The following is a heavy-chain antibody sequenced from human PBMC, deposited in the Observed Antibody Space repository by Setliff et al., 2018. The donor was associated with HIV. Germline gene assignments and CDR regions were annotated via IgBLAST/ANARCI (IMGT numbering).Heavy chain of an antibody. J-gene: IGHJ3*01. CDR3: ARVPNWGSAPFAYDV. Sequence: SETLSLTCTVSGASISSGGYYWNWIRQLPGKGLEWIGYILDSGSTYYNPSLRGRLSMSIDTSANQFSVELTSVTAADAALYFCARVPNWGSAPFAYDVWGLGKMVTVSS. CDR2: ILDSGST. CDR1: GASISSGGYY. V-gene: IGHV4-31*02. D-gene: IGHD7-27*01.